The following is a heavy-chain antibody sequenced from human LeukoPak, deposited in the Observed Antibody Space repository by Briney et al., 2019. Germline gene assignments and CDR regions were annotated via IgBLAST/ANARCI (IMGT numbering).Heavy chain of an antibody. CDR2: ISWNSGSI. Sequence: GRSLRLSCAASGFTFDDYAMHWVRQAPGKGLEWVSGISWNSGSIGYADSVKGRFTISRDNAKNSLYLQMNSLRAEDTALYYCAKDGVAYYGMDVWGQGTTVTVS. D-gene: IGHD2-15*01. CDR3: AKDGVAYYGMDV. J-gene: IGHJ6*02. V-gene: IGHV3-9*01. CDR1: GFTFDDYA.